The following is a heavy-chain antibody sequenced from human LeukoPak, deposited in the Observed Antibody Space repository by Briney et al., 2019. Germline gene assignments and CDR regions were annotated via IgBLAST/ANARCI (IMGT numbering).Heavy chain of an antibody. CDR2: ISSSGSTI. CDR3: AKEGGRYCTNGVCYYDY. J-gene: IGHJ4*02. V-gene: IGHV3-48*01. CDR1: GFIFSSYS. D-gene: IGHD2-8*01. Sequence: GGSLRLSCAASGFIFSSYSMNWVRQAPGKGLEWVSYISSSGSTIYYPDSVKGRFTISRDNSKNTLYLQMNSLRAEDTAVYYCAKEGGRYCTNGVCYYDYWGQGTLVTVSS.